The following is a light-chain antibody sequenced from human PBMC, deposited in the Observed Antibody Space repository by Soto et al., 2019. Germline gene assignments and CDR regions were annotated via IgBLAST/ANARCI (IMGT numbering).Light chain of an antibody. Sequence: DIQMTQSPSSLSASVGDRVTITCRASQSISSYLNWYQQKPGKAPKLLIYAASSLQSGVPSRFSGRGSGTDFTLTISSLQPEDFATYSCQQSYSSRYTFGQGTKLESK. V-gene: IGKV1-39*01. CDR2: AAS. J-gene: IGKJ2*01. CDR3: QQSYSSRYT. CDR1: QSISSY.